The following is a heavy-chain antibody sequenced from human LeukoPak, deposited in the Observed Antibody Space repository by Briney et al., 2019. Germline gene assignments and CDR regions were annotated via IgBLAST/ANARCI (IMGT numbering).Heavy chain of an antibody. D-gene: IGHD2-2*02. Sequence: GRSLRLSCAASGFTFSSYGMHWVRQAPGEGLEWVAVTSYDGSDKYYADSVKGRFTISRDNSKNTLYLQMSSLRAEDTAVYYCAKEETYNAFDIWGQGTMVTVSS. J-gene: IGHJ3*02. CDR2: TSYDGSDK. CDR1: GFTFSSYG. CDR3: AKEETYNAFDI. V-gene: IGHV3-30*18.